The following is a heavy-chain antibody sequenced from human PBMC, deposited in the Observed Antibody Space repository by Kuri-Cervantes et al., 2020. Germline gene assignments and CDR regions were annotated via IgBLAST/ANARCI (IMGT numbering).Heavy chain of an antibody. V-gene: IGHV3-30*18. CDR2: ISYDGSNK. J-gene: IGHJ4*02. CDR3: ANEDYGDYAGYY. D-gene: IGHD4-17*01. Sequence: GESLKISCAASGFTVSSNYMSWVRQAPGKGLEWVAVISYDGSNKYYADSVKGRFTISRDNSKNTLYLQMNSLRAEDTAVYYCANEDYGDYAGYYWGQGTLVTVSS. CDR1: GFTVSSNY.